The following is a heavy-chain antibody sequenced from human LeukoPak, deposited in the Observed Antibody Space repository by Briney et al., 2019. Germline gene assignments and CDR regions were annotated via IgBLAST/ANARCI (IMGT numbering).Heavy chain of an antibody. CDR1: GDSITSRNW. CDR2: IFHTGST. D-gene: IGHD3-10*01. Sequence: SETLSLTCSVSGDSITSRNWWTWVRQTPEKGLEWIGEIFHTGSTNYNPSVEGRVTISIDKSKNQFSLMLTSVTAADTALYYCARGMWFDTLFSAFHVWGQGTMVSVSS. J-gene: IGHJ3*01. CDR3: ARGMWFDTLFSAFHV. V-gene: IGHV4-4*02.